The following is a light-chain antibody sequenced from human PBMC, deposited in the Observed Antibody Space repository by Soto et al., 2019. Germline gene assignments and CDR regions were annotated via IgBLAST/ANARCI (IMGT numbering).Light chain of an antibody. CDR3: QAWDSSTGVV. CDR2: QDS. J-gene: IGLJ2*01. Sequence: YELTQPPSVSVSPGQTASITCSGDKLGDKYACWYQQKPGQSPVLVIYQDSKRPSGIPERFSGSNSGNTATLTISGTQAMDEADYYCQAWDSSTGVVFGGGTQLTVL. CDR1: KLGDKY. V-gene: IGLV3-1*01.